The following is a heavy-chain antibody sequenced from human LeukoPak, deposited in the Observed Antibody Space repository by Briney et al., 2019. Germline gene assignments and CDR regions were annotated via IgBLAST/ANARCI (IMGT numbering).Heavy chain of an antibody. D-gene: IGHD3-10*01. J-gene: IGHJ4*02. CDR3: ARARFGELFFLDY. CDR2: INPSGGST. V-gene: IGHV1-46*01. Sequence: ASVKVSCKASVYTFTRCYMHWVRQAPGQGLEGMGIINPSGGSTSYAQKFQGRVTMTRDTSTSTVYMELSSLRSEDTAVYYCARARFGELFFLDYWGQGTLVTVSS. CDR1: VYTFTRCY.